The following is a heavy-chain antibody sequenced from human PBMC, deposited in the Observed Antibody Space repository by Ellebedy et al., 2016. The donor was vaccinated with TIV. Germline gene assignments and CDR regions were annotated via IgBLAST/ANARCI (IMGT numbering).Heavy chain of an antibody. CDR2: ISSSSSYR. D-gene: IGHD1-26*01. Sequence: GESLKISCAASGFTFSSYSINWVRQAPGKGLEWVSSISSSSSYRFYADSVKGRFTISRDNAKNSLYLQMNSLRAEDTAVYYCARDLGELLPALNFDYWGQGSLVTVSS. CDR1: GFTFSSYS. CDR3: ARDLGELLPALNFDY. J-gene: IGHJ4*02. V-gene: IGHV3-21*01.